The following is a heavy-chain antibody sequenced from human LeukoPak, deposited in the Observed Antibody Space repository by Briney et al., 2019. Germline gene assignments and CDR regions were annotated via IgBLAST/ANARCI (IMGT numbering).Heavy chain of an antibody. V-gene: IGHV3-72*01. CDR2: TRNKANSYTT. CDR3: ARGKGYDFWSGYSSAFDI. J-gene: IGHJ3*02. Sequence: PGGSLRLSCAASGFTFSDHYMDWVRQAPGKGLEWVGRTRNKANSYTTEYAASVKGRFTISRDDSKNSLYLQMNSLKTEDAAVYYCARGKGYDFWSGYSSAFDIWGQGTMVTVSS. D-gene: IGHD3-3*01. CDR1: GFTFSDHY.